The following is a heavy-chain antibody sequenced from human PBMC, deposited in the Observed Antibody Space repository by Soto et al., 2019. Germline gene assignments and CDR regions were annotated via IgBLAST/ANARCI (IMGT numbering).Heavy chain of an antibody. J-gene: IGHJ5*02. CDR2: ISYDGSNK. Sequence: PGGSLRLSCAASGFTFSSYAMHWVRQAPGKGLEWVAVISYDGSNKYYADSVKGRFTISRDNSKNTLYLQMNSLRAEDTAVYYCARDSSGYSYPGWFDPWGRGTLVTVS. D-gene: IGHD5-18*01. CDR1: GFTFSSYA. CDR3: ARDSSGYSYPGWFDP. V-gene: IGHV3-30-3*01.